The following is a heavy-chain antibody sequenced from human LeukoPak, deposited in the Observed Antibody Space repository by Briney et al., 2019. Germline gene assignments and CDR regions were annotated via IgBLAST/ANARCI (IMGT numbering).Heavy chain of an antibody. CDR3: AKSIGGVVVVAADF. CDR1: GFTFSSYA. Sequence: GGSLRLSCAASGFTFSSYAMTWVRQAPGKGLEWVSVISGSGGGTHYADSVKGRFTLSRDNSKNNVFLQMNSLRAEDTAVYYYAKSIGGVVVVAADFWGQGTLVTVSS. D-gene: IGHD2-15*01. J-gene: IGHJ4*02. CDR2: ISGSGGGT. V-gene: IGHV3-23*01.